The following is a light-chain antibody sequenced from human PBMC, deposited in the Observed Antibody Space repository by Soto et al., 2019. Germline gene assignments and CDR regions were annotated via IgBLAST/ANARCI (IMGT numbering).Light chain of an antibody. CDR2: KAS. J-gene: IGKJ2*01. Sequence: DIQMTQSPTTLSASVGDRAIITCRASQTVRNWLAWFQQKPGEAPKLLIYKASRLESGVSSRFSGSGYRTDFTLTITNLVPGDSATYFCQQYDASPLTFGQGTKLEIK. CDR1: QTVRNW. V-gene: IGKV1-5*03. CDR3: QQYDASPLT.